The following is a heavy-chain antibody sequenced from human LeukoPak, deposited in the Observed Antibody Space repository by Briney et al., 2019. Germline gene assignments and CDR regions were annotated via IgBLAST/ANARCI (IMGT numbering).Heavy chain of an antibody. V-gene: IGHV4-61*01. J-gene: IGHJ4*02. D-gene: IGHD6-13*01. CDR1: GGSVSSGSYY. Sequence: PSETLSLTCTVSGGSVSSGSYYWRWIRQPPGKGLEWIGYIYYSGSTNYNPSLKSRGTISVDTSKNQFSLKLSSVTAADTAVYYCARDRVAAASLDYWGQGTLVTVSS. CDR3: ARDRVAAASLDY. CDR2: IYYSGST.